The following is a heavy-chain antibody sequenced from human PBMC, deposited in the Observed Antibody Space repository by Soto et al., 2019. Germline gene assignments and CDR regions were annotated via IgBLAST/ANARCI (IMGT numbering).Heavy chain of an antibody. D-gene: IGHD5-18*01. CDR3: ATVDTAMAIHYYGMDV. CDR2: ISYDGSNK. CDR1: GFTFSSYG. J-gene: IGHJ6*02. V-gene: IGHV3-30*03. Sequence: QVQLVESGGGVVQPGRSLRLSCAASGFTFSSYGRHWVRQAPDKELEWVAVISYDGSNKYYADSVKGRFTISRDNSKNTLYLQMNSLRAEDTAVYYCATVDTAMAIHYYGMDVWGQGTTVTVSS.